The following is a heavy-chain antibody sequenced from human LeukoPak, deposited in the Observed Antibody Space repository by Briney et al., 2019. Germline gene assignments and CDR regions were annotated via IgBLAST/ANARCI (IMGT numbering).Heavy chain of an antibody. Sequence: PSETLSLTCAVYGGSFSGYYWSWIRQPPGKGLEWIGEINHSGSTNYNPSLKSRVTISVDTSKNQFSLKLSSVTAADTAVYYCARVVDYDFWSGSPAGGMDVWGQGTTVTVSS. J-gene: IGHJ6*02. CDR1: GGSFSGYY. V-gene: IGHV4-34*01. CDR2: INHSGST. D-gene: IGHD3-3*01. CDR3: ARVVDYDFWSGSPAGGMDV.